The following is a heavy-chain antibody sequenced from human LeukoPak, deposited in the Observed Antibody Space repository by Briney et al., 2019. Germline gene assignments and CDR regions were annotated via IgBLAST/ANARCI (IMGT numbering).Heavy chain of an antibody. Sequence: ASVKVSCKASGYTFTGYGISWVRQAPGQGLEWMGWISGYNGNTNYAQKFQGRVTMTTDTSTSTANMELRSLRSDDTAVYYCARVKGEYSSSPLDYWGQGTLVTVSS. CDR2: ISGYNGNT. D-gene: IGHD6-6*01. J-gene: IGHJ4*02. CDR3: ARVKGEYSSSPLDY. V-gene: IGHV1-18*01. CDR1: GYTFTGYG.